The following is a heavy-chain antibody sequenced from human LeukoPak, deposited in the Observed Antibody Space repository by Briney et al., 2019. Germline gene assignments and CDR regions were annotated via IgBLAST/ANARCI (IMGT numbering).Heavy chain of an antibody. CDR3: ARRDSYGSHFDY. CDR2: TYYRSKWYN. CDR1: GDSFSSNSAD. J-gene: IGHJ4*02. V-gene: IGHV6-1*01. D-gene: IGHD5-18*01. Sequence: SQTLSLTCAVSGDSFSSNSADWDWIRQSPWRGLEWLGRTYYRSKWYNDYAVSVKSRITITPDTSKTQFSLQLNSVTPEDTAVYYCARRDSYGSHFDYWGQGTLVTVSS.